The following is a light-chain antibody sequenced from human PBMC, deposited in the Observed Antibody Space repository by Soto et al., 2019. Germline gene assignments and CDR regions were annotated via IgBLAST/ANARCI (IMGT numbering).Light chain of an antibody. CDR1: SSNIGSNT. CDR2: NND. J-gene: IGLJ3*02. V-gene: IGLV1-44*01. CDR3: AAWDDSLKGWV. Sequence: QSVLTQPPSASGTPGQRVTISCSGSSSNIGSNTGNWYQQLPGSAPKLLIYNNDQRPSGLPDRFSGSKSGTSASLAISGLQSEDEADYYCAAWDDSLKGWVFGGGTKLTVL.